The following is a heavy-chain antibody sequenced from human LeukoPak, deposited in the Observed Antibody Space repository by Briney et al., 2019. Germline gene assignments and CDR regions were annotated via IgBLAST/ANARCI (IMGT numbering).Heavy chain of an antibody. CDR1: GASVTTYY. Sequence: SETLSLTCTVSGASVTTYYWSWIRQPAGKGLEWIGRIYTSGSTNYNPSLKSRVTISVDTSKNQFSLKLSSVTAADTAVYYCARAAGARYNWFDPWGQGTLVTVSS. D-gene: IGHD6-13*01. V-gene: IGHV4-4*07. CDR2: IYTSGST. CDR3: ARAAGARYNWFDP. J-gene: IGHJ5*02.